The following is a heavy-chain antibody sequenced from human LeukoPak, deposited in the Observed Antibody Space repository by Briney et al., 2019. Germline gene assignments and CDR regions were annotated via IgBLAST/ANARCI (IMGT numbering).Heavy chain of an antibody. V-gene: IGHV1-46*01. CDR1: RYTFSSSY. Sequence: GSVRVSCTAFRYTFSSSYMNWGRQSPGHEVEWWGVINPSGGRTSFAPTFPGRVTMSRDTSTRTGYMELSSLRSEGTFVYDCASSRGSVSYGFGMDGWGKGTTVTV. CDR2: INPSGGRT. J-gene: IGHJ6*01. CDR3: ASSRGSVSYGFGMDG. D-gene: IGHD3-10*01.